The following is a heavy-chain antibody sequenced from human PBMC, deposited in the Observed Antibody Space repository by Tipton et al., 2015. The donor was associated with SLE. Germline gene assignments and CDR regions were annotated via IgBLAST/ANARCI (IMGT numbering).Heavy chain of an antibody. D-gene: IGHD5-24*01. CDR1: GFTFTTYA. CDR3: ARDSTPLEMATTNY. Sequence: SLRLSCAASGFTFTTYAISWVRQAPGKGLEWISAITGSGDRTYYTDSVKGRFTISRDNFKNSLYLQMNGLRAEDTAVYYCARDSTPLEMATTNYWGQGTLVTVSS. J-gene: IGHJ4*02. V-gene: IGHV3-23*01. CDR2: ITGSGDRT.